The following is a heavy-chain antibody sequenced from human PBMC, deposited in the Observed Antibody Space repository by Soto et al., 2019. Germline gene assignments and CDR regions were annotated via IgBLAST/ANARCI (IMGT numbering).Heavy chain of an antibody. CDR2: IIPIFGTA. D-gene: IGHD2-15*01. CDR1: GGTFSSYA. Sequence: QVQLVQSGAEVKKPGSSVKVSCKATGGTFSSYAISWVRQAPGQGLEWMGGIIPIFGTAKYAQKFQGRVTITADESTSTGYMELSSLRSEDTAEYYCARSQGGSSSLDIYYYCYYGMDVWGQGTTVTVSS. CDR3: ARSQGGSSSLDIYYYCYYGMDV. V-gene: IGHV1-69*01. J-gene: IGHJ6*02.